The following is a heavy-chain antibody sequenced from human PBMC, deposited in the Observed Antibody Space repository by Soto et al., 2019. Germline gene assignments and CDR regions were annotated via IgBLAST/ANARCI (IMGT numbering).Heavy chain of an antibody. CDR2: VSPIFGTT. Sequence: QVQLVQSGAEVKKPGSSVKVSCKAAGGSFSSPTISWVRQAPGQGLEWMGGVSPIFGTTNYAQKFQGRVTINGDASSGTADMELSSLKSEDTAVSYGAGGGSSGGWYFDLWGRGTLVTVAS. D-gene: IGHD1-26*01. CDR1: GGSFSSPT. V-gene: IGHV1-69*01. CDR3: AGGGSSGGWYFDL. J-gene: IGHJ2*01.